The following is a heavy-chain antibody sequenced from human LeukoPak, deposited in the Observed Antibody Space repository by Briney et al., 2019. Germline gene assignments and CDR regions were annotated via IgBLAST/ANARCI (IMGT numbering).Heavy chain of an antibody. V-gene: IGHV3-30*18. CDR2: ISYDGSNK. CDR3: AKGSDYPDN. CDR1: GFTFSSYG. Sequence: GGSLRLSCAASGFTFSSYGMHWVRQAPGKGLEWVAAISYDGSNKYYADSVKGRFTISRDNSKNTLYLQMNSLRAEDTCVYYCAKGSDYPDNWGQGTLVTVSS. J-gene: IGHJ4*02.